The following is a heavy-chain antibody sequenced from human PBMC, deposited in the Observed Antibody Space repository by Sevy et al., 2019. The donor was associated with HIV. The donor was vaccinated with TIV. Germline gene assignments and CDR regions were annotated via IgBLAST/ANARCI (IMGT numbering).Heavy chain of an antibody. J-gene: IGHJ4*01. Sequence: GGSLRLSCAASGFIFSSYVMNWVRQAPGKGLEWVSGISGSGGYTYYADSVKGRFTISRDNSNKILYLEMNTLRVEDTAVYYCAGGSWSGFDYWGHGTLVTVSS. V-gene: IGHV3-23*01. CDR2: ISGSGGYT. CDR1: GFIFSSYV. D-gene: IGHD3-3*01. CDR3: AGGSWSGFDY.